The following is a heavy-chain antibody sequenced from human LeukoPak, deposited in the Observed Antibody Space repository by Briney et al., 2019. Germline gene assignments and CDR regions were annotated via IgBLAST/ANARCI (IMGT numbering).Heavy chain of an antibody. CDR3: ARLSSGWSRTDY. J-gene: IGHJ4*02. Sequence: GGSLRLSCAASGFTFSSYEMNWVRQAPGKGLEWVSYISSSGSPIYYADSVKGRFTISRDNTKHSLFLQMNSLRAEDTAVYYCARLSSGWSRTDYWGQGTLVTVSS. CDR1: GFTFSSYE. D-gene: IGHD6-19*01. CDR2: ISSSGSPI. V-gene: IGHV3-48*03.